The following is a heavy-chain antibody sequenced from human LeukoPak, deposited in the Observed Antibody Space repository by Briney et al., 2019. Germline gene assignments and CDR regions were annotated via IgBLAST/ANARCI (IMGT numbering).Heavy chain of an antibody. D-gene: IGHD6-13*01. J-gene: IGHJ4*02. CDR3: ATNSSSWYIDQ. CDR1: GFTFSSYA. Sequence: PGGSLRLSCAAPGFTFSSYAMTWVRPAPGKGLQWVSDISGNGYSIYYADSLKGRFTISRDNSKDTLYLQMNSLRAEDTAVYYCATNSSSWYIDQWGQGTLVTVSS. V-gene: IGHV3-23*01. CDR2: ISGNGYSI.